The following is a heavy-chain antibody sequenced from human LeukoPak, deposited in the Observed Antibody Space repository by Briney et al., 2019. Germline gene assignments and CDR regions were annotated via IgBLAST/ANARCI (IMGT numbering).Heavy chain of an antibody. V-gene: IGHV1-3*03. CDR2: INAGNGNT. CDR1: GYTFTSYA. J-gene: IGHJ6*03. CDR3: AREVEAMVRGVRTYYYYMDV. Sequence: GASVKVSCKASGYTFTSYAMHWVRQAPGQRPEWMGWINAGNGNTKYSQEFQGRVTITRDTSASTAYMELSSLRSEDMAVYYCAREVEAMVRGVRTYYYYMDVWGKGTTVTVSS. D-gene: IGHD3-10*01.